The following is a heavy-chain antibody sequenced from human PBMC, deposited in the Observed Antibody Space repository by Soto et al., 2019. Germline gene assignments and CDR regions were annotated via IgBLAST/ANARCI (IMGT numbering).Heavy chain of an antibody. D-gene: IGHD6-13*01. Sequence: GASVKVSCKASGYTFTSYGISWVRQAPGQGLEWMGWISAYNGNTNYAQKLQGRVTMTTDTSTSTAYMELRSLRSDDTAVYYCARALFEQLVPWYNVWGQGTLVTVSS. CDR3: ARALFEQLVPWYNV. V-gene: IGHV1-18*01. CDR1: GYTFTSYG. J-gene: IGHJ4*02. CDR2: ISAYNGNT.